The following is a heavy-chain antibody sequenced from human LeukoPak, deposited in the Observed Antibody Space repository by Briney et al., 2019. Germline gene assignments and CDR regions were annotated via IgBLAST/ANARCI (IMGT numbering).Heavy chain of an antibody. J-gene: IGHJ4*02. Sequence: GGSLRLSCAASGFSFSSYGMHWVRQAPGKGLEWVAFIQYDGSNQYYADSVQDRFTFSRDNSKNKLYLQMNSLRTDDTAVYYCAKGLLWFFDYWGQGSLVTVSS. CDR2: IQYDGSNQ. CDR1: GFSFSSYG. V-gene: IGHV3-30*02. CDR3: AKGLLWFFDY. D-gene: IGHD5-18*01.